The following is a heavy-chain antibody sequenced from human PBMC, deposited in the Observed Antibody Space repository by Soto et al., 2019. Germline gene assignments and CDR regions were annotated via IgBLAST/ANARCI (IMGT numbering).Heavy chain of an antibody. V-gene: IGHV1-46*01. CDR3: AREMTGYSSSWHLDY. Sequence: ASVKVSCKASGYTFTSYYMHWVRQAPGQGPEWMGIINPSGGSTSYAQKFQGRVTMTRDTSTSTVYMELSSLRSEDTAVYYCAREMTGYSSSWHLDYWGQGTLVTVSS. D-gene: IGHD6-13*01. J-gene: IGHJ4*02. CDR2: INPSGGST. CDR1: GYTFTSYY.